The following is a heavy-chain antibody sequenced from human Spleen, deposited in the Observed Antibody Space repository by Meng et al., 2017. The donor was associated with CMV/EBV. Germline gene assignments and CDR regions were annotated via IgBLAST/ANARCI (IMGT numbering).Heavy chain of an antibody. Sequence: GGSLRLSCTASGFTVSSNYMSWVRQAPGKGLEWVSIIYSGGTTYYADSVKGRFTISRDNAKNSLYLQMNSLRAEDTAVYYCASGLGVFDYIWGSYRWEGAFDYWGQGTLVTVSS. CDR3: ASGLGVFDYIWGSYRWEGAFDY. V-gene: IGHV3-53*01. CDR1: GFTVSSNY. J-gene: IGHJ4*02. CDR2: IYSGGTT. D-gene: IGHD3-16*02.